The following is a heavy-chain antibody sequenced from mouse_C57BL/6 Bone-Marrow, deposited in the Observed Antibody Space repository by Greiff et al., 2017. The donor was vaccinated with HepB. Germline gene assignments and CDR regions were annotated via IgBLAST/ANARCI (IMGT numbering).Heavy chain of an antibody. J-gene: IGHJ2*01. CDR1: GFTFSDYY. D-gene: IGHD2-4*01. Sequence: EVQVVESEGGLVQPGSSMKLSCTASGFTFSDYYMAWVRQVPEKGLEWVANINYDGSSTYYLDSLKSRFIISRDNAKNILYLQMSSLKSEDTATYYCAREGLRAPYFDYWGQGTTLTVSS. V-gene: IGHV5-16*01. CDR2: INYDGSST. CDR3: AREGLRAPYFDY.